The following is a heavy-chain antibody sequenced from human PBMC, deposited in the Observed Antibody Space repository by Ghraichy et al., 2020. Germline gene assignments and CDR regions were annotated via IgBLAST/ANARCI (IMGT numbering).Heavy chain of an antibody. CDR3: ARAHYDYVWGSYRQVVGGVDY. J-gene: IGHJ4*02. D-gene: IGHD3-16*02. V-gene: IGHV2-26*01. CDR2: IFSNDEK. Sequence: SGPTLVKPTETLTLTCTVSGFSLSNARMGVSWIRQPPGKALEWLAHIFSNDEKSYSTSLKSRLTISKDTSKSQVVLTMTNMDPVDTATYYCARAHYDYVWGSYRQVVGGVDYWGQGTLVTVSS. CDR1: GFSLSNARMG.